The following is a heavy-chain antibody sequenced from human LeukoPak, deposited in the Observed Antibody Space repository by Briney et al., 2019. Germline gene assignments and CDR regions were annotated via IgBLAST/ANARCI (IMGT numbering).Heavy chain of an antibody. CDR2: ISSSSSTI. Sequence: GGSLRLSCEASGFTFSSYSMNWVRQAPGKGLEWVSYISSSSSTIYYAASVKGRFSISRDNAKNSLYLQMSSLRAEDTAVYYCVRGWDYDFWSGYYDSWGQGTLVTVSS. V-gene: IGHV3-48*01. J-gene: IGHJ4*02. CDR3: VRGWDYDFWSGYYDS. D-gene: IGHD3-3*01. CDR1: GFTFSSYS.